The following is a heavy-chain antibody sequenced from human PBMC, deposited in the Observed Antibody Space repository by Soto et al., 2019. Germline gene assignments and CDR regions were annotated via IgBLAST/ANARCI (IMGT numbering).Heavy chain of an antibody. D-gene: IGHD6-6*01. V-gene: IGHV1-69*13. CDR2: TIPIFGTA. CDR3: ARGSADGGPGSSSGLDY. J-gene: IGHJ4*02. CDR1: GGTFSSYA. Sequence: ASVKVSCKASGGTFSSYAISWVRQAPGQGLEWMGGTIPIFGTANYAQKFQGRVTITADESTSTAYMELSSLRSEDTAVYYCARGSADGGPGSSSGLDYWGQGTLVTVSS.